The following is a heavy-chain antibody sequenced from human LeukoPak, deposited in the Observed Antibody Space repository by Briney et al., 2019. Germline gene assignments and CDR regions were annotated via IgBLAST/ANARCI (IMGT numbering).Heavy chain of an antibody. CDR2: ISYDGSNK. J-gene: IGHJ6*03. CDR1: GFTFSSYA. D-gene: IGHD2-2*03. CDR3: ARGPLDIVVVPAAEGYYMDV. V-gene: IGHV3-30-3*01. Sequence: GRSLRLSCAASGFTFSSYAMHWVRQAPGKGLEWVAVISYDGSNKYYADSVKGRFTISRDNSKNTLYLQMNSLRAEDTAVYYCARGPLDIVVVPAAEGYYMDVWGKGTTVTVSS.